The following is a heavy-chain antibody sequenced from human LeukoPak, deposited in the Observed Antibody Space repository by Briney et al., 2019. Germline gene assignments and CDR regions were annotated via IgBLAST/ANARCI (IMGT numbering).Heavy chain of an antibody. Sequence: GGSLRLSCAASGFTFSDYYMSWIRQAPGKGLEWVSYISSSGSTIYYADSVKGRFTISRDNAKNSLYLQMNSLRAEDTAVYYCARDFEAYYDILTGYYFDYWGQGTLVTVSS. J-gene: IGHJ4*02. V-gene: IGHV3-11*04. CDR2: ISSSGSTI. D-gene: IGHD3-9*01. CDR3: ARDFEAYYDILTGYYFDY. CDR1: GFTFSDYY.